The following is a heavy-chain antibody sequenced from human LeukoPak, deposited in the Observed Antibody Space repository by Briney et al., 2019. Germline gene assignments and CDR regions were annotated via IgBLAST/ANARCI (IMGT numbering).Heavy chain of an antibody. CDR1: GYTFTGYY. CDR2: INPNSGGT. V-gene: IGHV1-2*02. Sequence: ASVKVSCKASGYTFTGYYMHWVRQAPGQGLEWMGWINPNSGGTNYAQKFQGRVTITRDTSASTAYMELSSLRSEDMAVYYCARGVNYYDSSGYNDWFDPWGQGTLVTVSS. D-gene: IGHD3-22*01. CDR3: ARGVNYYDSSGYNDWFDP. J-gene: IGHJ5*02.